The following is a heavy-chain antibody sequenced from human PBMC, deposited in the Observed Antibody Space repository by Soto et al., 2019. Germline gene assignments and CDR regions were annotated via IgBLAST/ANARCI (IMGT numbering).Heavy chain of an antibody. V-gene: IGHV3-23*01. CDR3: ARDEHDSSGYYYDY. Sequence: GGSLRLACVASGFTFSSYAMTWVRQAPGKGLEWVSCISGSGGSTYYADSVKGRFTISRDNSQNTLYLQMNSLKADDSAVYYCARDEHDSSGYYYDYWGQGTPVTVSS. D-gene: IGHD3-22*01. J-gene: IGHJ4*02. CDR1: GFTFSSYA. CDR2: ISGSGGST.